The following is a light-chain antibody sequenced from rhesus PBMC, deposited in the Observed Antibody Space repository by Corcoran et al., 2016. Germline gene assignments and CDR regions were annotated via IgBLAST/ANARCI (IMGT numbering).Light chain of an antibody. J-gene: IGKJ2*01. V-gene: IGKV3-53*02. CDR1: QSVSSY. CDR3: QKYSSSPYS. Sequence: QVILTQSPATLSLSPGERATLSCRASQSVSSYLAWYQQKPGQAPKLLIDGASSRATGIPDRVSGSGSGTEFTLTISSLEPEDFAVYYCQKYSSSPYSFGQGTKVEIK. CDR2: GAS.